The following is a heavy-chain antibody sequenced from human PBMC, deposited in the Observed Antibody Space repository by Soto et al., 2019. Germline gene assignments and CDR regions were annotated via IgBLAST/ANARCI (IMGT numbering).Heavy chain of an antibody. CDR1: GFTFSSYS. Sequence: GGSLRLSCAASGFTFSSYSMNWVRQAPGKGLEWVSSISSSSSYIYYADSVKGRFTISRDNAKNSLYLQMNSLRAEDTAVYYCARDIAVAGYFDYWGQGTPVTVSS. CDR2: ISSSSSYI. D-gene: IGHD6-19*01. V-gene: IGHV3-21*01. J-gene: IGHJ4*02. CDR3: ARDIAVAGYFDY.